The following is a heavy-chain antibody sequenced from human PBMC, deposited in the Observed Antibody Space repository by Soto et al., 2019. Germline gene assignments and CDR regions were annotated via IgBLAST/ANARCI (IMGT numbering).Heavy chain of an antibody. D-gene: IGHD3-22*01. Sequence: ETLSLTCTVSGDSIRSSAFCWGWIRQPPGKGLEWIGSICYSGSTYYNPSLKSRVTISVDTSKSQFSLKLSSVTAADTAVYYCARRLSSGPPQHWGQGTLVT. CDR3: ARRLSSGPPQH. CDR1: GDSIRSSAFC. J-gene: IGHJ1*01. CDR2: ICYSGST. V-gene: IGHV4-39*01.